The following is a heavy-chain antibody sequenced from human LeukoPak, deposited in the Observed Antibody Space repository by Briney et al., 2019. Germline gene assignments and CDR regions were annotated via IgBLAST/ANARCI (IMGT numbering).Heavy chain of an antibody. J-gene: IGHJ4*02. Sequence: SETLSLTCTVSGGSISSGDYYWSWIRQPPGKGLEWIGYIYYSGSTYYNPSLKSRVTISVDTSKNQFSLKLSFVTAADTAVYYCARFHQVLRYFDWPKYYFDYWGQGTLVTVSS. V-gene: IGHV4-30-4*01. D-gene: IGHD3-9*01. CDR2: IYYSGST. CDR1: GGSISSGDYY. CDR3: ARFHQVLRYFDWPKYYFDY.